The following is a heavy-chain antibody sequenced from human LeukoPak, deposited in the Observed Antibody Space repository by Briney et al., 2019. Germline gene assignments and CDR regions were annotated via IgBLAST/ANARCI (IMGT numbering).Heavy chain of an antibody. CDR2: MYTGSGR. CDR1: GFSVSNYY. Sequence: GGSLRLSCAASGFSVSNYYMSWVGQPPGKGLEWVSVMYTGSGRYYGDSVKGRFTISRDNSKNTVFLQMNSLRVEDTALYYCTRGQSYCGADCYSDWGQGTLVTVSS. V-gene: IGHV3-66*01. J-gene: IGHJ4*02. D-gene: IGHD2-21*02. CDR3: TRGQSYCGADCYSD.